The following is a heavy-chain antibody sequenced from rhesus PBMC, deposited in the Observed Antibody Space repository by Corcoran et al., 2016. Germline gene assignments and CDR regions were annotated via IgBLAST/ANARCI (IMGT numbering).Heavy chain of an antibody. CDR3: ARRGVYWYFDL. Sequence: QVQLQESGPGLVKPSETLSLTCAVSGASISSYWWNWIRQPPGKGREWIGEINGNRGSTHHPPSLKSRVTISKDASKNQFSLKLSSVTAADTAVYYCARRGVYWYFDLWGPGTPITISS. D-gene: IGHD3-34*01. CDR1: GASISSYW. V-gene: IGHV4-80*01. CDR2: INGNRGST. J-gene: IGHJ2*01.